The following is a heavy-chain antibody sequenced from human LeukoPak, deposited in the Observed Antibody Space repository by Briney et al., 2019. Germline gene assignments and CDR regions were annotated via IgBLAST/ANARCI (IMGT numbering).Heavy chain of an antibody. Sequence: GRSLRLSCAASGFTFSSYGIHWVRQAPGKGLEWVAVISYHGSDQFYADSVEGRFTVSRDNSKNTLYLQVNSLRPEDTAVYFCAKDRGAAAWVLYFDYWGQGTLVTVSS. D-gene: IGHD3-10*01. V-gene: IGHV3-30*18. CDR1: GFTFSSYG. J-gene: IGHJ4*02. CDR2: ISYHGSDQ. CDR3: AKDRGAAAWVLYFDY.